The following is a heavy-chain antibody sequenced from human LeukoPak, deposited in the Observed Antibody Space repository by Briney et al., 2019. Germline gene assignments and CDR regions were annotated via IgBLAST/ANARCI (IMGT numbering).Heavy chain of an antibody. CDR3: ARSTGYCSSTSCYGFDY. D-gene: IGHD2-2*01. Sequence: SETLSLTCTVSGGSISSGGYYWSWIRQHPGKGLEWIGYIYYIGSTYYNPSLKSPLTISVDTSKNQSTLKLSSVTAADTAVYYCARSTGYCSSTSCYGFDYWGQGTLVTVSS. CDR2: IYYIGST. V-gene: IGHV4-31*01. J-gene: IGHJ4*02. CDR1: GGSISSGGYY.